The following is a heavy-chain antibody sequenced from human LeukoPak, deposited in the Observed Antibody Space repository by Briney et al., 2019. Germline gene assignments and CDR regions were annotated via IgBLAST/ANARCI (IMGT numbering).Heavy chain of an antibody. V-gene: IGHV4-34*01. CDR1: GGSFSGYY. CDR3: AREQQLVDNWFDP. Sequence: SETLSLTCAVYGGSFSGYYWSWIRQPPGKGLEWIGEINHSGSTNYNPSLKSRVTISVDTSKNQFSLKLSSVTAADTAVYYCAREQQLVDNWFDPWGQGTLVTVSS. CDR2: INHSGST. D-gene: IGHD6-13*01. J-gene: IGHJ5*02.